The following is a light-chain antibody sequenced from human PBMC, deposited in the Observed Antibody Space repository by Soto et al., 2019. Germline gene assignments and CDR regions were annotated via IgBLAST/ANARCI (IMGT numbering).Light chain of an antibody. CDR2: AAF. CDR1: QGIGND. Sequence: DIQMTQSPSSLSASVGDRVTITCRASQGIGNDLGWYQQKPGKAPKRLIYAAFSLEGGVPSRFSGSWSGTEFSLTIGSLPPEDFATYYCLKHNRYPWTVGQGTKVEIK. CDR3: LKHNRYPWT. V-gene: IGKV1-17*01. J-gene: IGKJ1*01.